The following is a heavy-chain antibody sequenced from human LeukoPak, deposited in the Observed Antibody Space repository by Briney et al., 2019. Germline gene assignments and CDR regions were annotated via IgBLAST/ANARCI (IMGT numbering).Heavy chain of an antibody. J-gene: IGHJ5*02. D-gene: IGHD3-10*01. Sequence: GGSLRLSCAASGFTFSSYAMNWVRQAPGKGLEWVSISGSGGDTYYADSVKGRFTISRDNSKNTLYLQMNSLRAEDTAVYYCARDRITMVRGVKPNWFDPWGQGTLVTVSS. V-gene: IGHV3-23*01. CDR3: ARDRITMVRGVKPNWFDP. CDR1: GFTFSSYA. CDR2: SGSGGDT.